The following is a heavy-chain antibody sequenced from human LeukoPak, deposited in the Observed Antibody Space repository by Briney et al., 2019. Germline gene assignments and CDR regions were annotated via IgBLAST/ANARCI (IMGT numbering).Heavy chain of an antibody. V-gene: IGHV1-69*13. CDR3: AREAVRQQLDLDY. D-gene: IGHD6-13*01. CDR1: GGTFSSYA. J-gene: IGHJ4*02. CDR2: IIPIFGTA. Sequence: ASVEVSCKASGGTFSSYAVSWVRQAPGQGLEWMGGIIPIFGTANYAQKFQGRVTITADESTSTAYMELSSLRSEDTAVYYCAREAVRQQLDLDYWGQGTLVTVSS.